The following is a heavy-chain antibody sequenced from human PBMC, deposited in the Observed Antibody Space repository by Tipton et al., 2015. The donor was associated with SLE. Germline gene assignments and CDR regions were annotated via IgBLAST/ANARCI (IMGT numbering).Heavy chain of an antibody. D-gene: IGHD3-10*01. J-gene: IGHJ6*03. CDR3: ARELGIRGVTGCYMDV. CDR2: ISYDGGSE. V-gene: IGHV3-30*04. Sequence: SLRLSCAASGFNFNSYAVHWVRQAPGKGLEWVAVISYDGGSEYYADSVKGRFTIPRDNSKNTLYLQMNSLRGEDTALYYCARELGIRGVTGCYMDVWGKGTTVTVSS. CDR1: GFNFNSYA.